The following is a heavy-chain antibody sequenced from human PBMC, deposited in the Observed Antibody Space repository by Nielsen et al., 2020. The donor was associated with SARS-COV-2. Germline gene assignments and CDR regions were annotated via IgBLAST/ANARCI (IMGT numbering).Heavy chain of an antibody. J-gene: IGHJ3*02. CDR2: ISGSGGST. V-gene: IGHV3-23*01. D-gene: IGHD3-3*01. CDR3: ARVKTTRVTIFGVVTPGAFDI. CDR1: GFTFSSYA. Sequence: GESLKISCAASGFTFSSYAMSWVRQAPGKGLEWVSAISGSGGSTYYADSVKGRFTISRDNAKNSLYLQMNSLRAEDTAVYYCARVKTTRVTIFGVVTPGAFDIWGQGTMVTVSS.